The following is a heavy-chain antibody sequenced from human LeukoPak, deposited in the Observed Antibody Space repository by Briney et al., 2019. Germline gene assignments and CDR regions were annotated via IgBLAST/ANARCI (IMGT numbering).Heavy chain of an antibody. CDR1: GFSISTYY. Sequence: PSETLSLTCTASGFSISTYYLNWVRQPPGKGLEWISYIYTSGTTSSNPSLKSRLTMSFDATTNHTSLKQMTDPAADATAEYCARSPIGSHFDCWGQGTLVTVSS. CDR3: ARSPIGSHFDC. D-gene: IGHD1-26*01. CDR2: IYTSGTT. V-gene: IGHV4-4*09. J-gene: IGHJ4*02.